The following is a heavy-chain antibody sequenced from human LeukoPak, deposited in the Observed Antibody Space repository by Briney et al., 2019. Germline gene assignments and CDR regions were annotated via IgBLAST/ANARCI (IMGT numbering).Heavy chain of an antibody. CDR1: GFTFSSYA. CDR2: ISGSGGST. J-gene: IGHJ4*02. V-gene: IGHV3-23*01. Sequence: QAGGSLRLSCAASGFTFSSYAMSWVRQAPGKGLEWVSAISGSGGSTYYADSVKGRFTISRDNAKNSLYLQMNSLRAEDTALYYCAKAASGSYYFDYWGQGTLVTVSS. D-gene: IGHD1-26*01. CDR3: AKAASGSYYFDY.